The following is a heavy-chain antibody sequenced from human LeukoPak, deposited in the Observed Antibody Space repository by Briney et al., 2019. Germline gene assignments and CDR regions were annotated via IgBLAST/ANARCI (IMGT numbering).Heavy chain of an antibody. Sequence: SETLSLTCSVSGDSVNNKNYYWGWIRQPPGKGLEWIGSIHNSGSTYYNPSLRRRVTMSVDTSNDLFSLRLSSVTAADTAVYYCARGLVNFDYWGQGTLVTVSS. D-gene: IGHD1-26*01. V-gene: IGHV4-39*01. CDR3: ARGLVNFDY. CDR1: GDSVNNKNYY. J-gene: IGHJ4*02. CDR2: IHNSGST.